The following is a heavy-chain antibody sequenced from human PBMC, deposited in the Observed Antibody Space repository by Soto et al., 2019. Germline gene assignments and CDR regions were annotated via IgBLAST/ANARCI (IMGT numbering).Heavy chain of an antibody. Sequence: GGSLRLSCVASGFTCSSFGIHWVRQVPGKGLEWVSHISYDGGNEHSADSVKGRFTISRDNSEDTLYLQMDSLRVEDTAVYFCAKDTYYHDTSGYYIFEFWGQGT. J-gene: IGHJ4*02. CDR3: AKDTYYHDTSGYYIFEF. CDR1: GFTCSSFG. D-gene: IGHD3-22*01. CDR2: ISYDGGNE. V-gene: IGHV3-30*18.